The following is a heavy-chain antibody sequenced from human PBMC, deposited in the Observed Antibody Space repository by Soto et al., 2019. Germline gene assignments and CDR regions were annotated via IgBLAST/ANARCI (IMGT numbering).Heavy chain of an antibody. CDR1: GFTFSSYW. Sequence: PGGSLRLSCAASGFTFSSYWMSWVRQAPGKGLEWVANIKQDGSEKYYVDSVKGRFTISRDNAKNSLYLQMNSLRAEDTAVYYCARLATNYDILTGYYSGYYFDYWGQGTLVTVSS. CDR3: ARLATNYDILTGYYSGYYFDY. CDR2: IKQDGSEK. V-gene: IGHV3-7*01. D-gene: IGHD3-9*01. J-gene: IGHJ4*02.